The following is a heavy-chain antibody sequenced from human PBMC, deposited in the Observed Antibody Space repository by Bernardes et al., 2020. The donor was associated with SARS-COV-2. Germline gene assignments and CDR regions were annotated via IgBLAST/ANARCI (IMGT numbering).Heavy chain of an antibody. V-gene: IGHV1-69*13. CDR1: GGTFSSYA. CDR3: ARGRIVGGLDYYYYGMDV. Sequence: SVKVSCKASGGTFSSYAISWVRQAPGQGLEWMGGIIPIFGTANYAQKFQGRVTITADESTSTAYMELSSLRSEDTAVYYCARGRIVGGLDYYYYGMDVWGQGTTVTVSS. CDR2: IIPIFGTA. J-gene: IGHJ6*02. D-gene: IGHD1-26*01.